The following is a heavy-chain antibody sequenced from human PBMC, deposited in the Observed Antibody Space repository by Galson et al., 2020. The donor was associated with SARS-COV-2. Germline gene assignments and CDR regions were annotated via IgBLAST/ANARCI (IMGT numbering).Heavy chain of an antibody. V-gene: IGHV3-7*01. CDR3: TREGWQGGY. CDR2: IRGNGSER. J-gene: IGHJ4*02. Sequence: GGSLRLSCVVSGFTFEEYWMSWFRQAPGKGLESVANIRGNGSERNYADSVKGRFSISRDNAVNSLFLQMDSLRVEDTAVYYCTREGWQGGYWGQGTRVTVSS. D-gene: IGHD6-19*01. CDR1: GFTFEEYW.